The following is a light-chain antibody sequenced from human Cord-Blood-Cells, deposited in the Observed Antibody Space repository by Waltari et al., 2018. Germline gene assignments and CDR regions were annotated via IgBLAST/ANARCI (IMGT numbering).Light chain of an antibody. Sequence: QSALTQPRSVSGSPGQSVTISCTGTRSDVGGYNYVSWYQQHPGKAPKLTIYDVSKRPSGVPDRFSGSKSGNTASLTISGLQAEDEADYYCCSYAGSYTYVVFGGGTKLTVL. CDR1: RSDVGGYNY. CDR2: DVS. J-gene: IGLJ2*01. CDR3: CSYAGSYTYVV. V-gene: IGLV2-11*01.